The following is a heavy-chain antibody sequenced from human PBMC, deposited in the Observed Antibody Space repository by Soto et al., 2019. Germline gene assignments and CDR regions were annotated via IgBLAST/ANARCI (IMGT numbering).Heavy chain of an antibody. CDR2: IIPVFGTP. J-gene: IGHJ4*02. Sequence: QVQLVQSGAEVKKPGSSVEVSCKASGGTFSNYAISWVRQDAGQGLEWMGGIIPVFGTPKYAQKFQCRVTITADQSTNTVYMELSILRSDDTAMYYCGDGSFGVMITLDFWGQGTLVTVSS. V-gene: IGHV1-69*01. D-gene: IGHD3-3*01. CDR3: GDGSFGVMITLDF. CDR1: GGTFSNYA.